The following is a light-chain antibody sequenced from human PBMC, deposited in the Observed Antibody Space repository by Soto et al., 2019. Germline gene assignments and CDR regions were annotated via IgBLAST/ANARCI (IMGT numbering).Light chain of an antibody. J-gene: IGKJ1*01. CDR1: QSTSSY. Sequence: DIQMSRAPSTLSASVGDSVTITCRASQSTSSYLAWYQQKPGKAPKLLIYQASSLENGVPSRFSGSGSGTDFTLTISRLEPEDFAVYYCQQYGSSPRTFGQGTRWIS. CDR2: QAS. CDR3: QQYGSSPRT. V-gene: IGKV1-5*03.